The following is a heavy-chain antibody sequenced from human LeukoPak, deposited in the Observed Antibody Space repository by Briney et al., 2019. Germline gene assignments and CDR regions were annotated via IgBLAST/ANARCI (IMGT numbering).Heavy chain of an antibody. D-gene: IGHD3-10*01. V-gene: IGHV4-39*01. J-gene: IGHJ6*03. Sequence: SETLSLTCSVSGGSISSSNYYWGWIRQPPGKGLEWIVTIYYSGTTYYNPSLESRVTISEDMSKNQFSLTLRSVTAADTAVYYCARQISDYYYYYIDVWGKGTTVTVPS. CDR2: IYYSGTT. CDR3: ARQISDYYYYYIDV. CDR1: GGSISSSNYY.